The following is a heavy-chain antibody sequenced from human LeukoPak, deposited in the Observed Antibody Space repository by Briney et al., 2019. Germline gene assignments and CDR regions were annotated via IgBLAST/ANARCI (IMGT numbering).Heavy chain of an antibody. CDR3: ARVGCSSAACHYSDS. D-gene: IGHD2-2*01. Sequence: PSETLSLTCTVSGGSISRCFYYWIWIPQPTGKGLEWIGYIHNNGNTYHNPSRESRLAISADTTQNQFALKMSSVTAADTAVYYCARVGCSSAACHYSDSWGQGSLVTLSS. J-gene: IGHJ4*02. CDR1: GGSISRCFYY. V-gene: IGHV4-31*03. CDR2: IHNNGNT.